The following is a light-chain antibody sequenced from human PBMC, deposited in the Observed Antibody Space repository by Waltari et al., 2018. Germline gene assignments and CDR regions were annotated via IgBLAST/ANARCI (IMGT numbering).Light chain of an antibody. CDR2: RDI. CDR3: QVWASGTYI. V-gene: IGLV3-9*01. J-gene: IGLJ1*01. Sequence: SYELTDSISVSVALGQTAKLACGGDNIGSKSVHWYQQKPGQHPILVIYRDIRRPSGIPERFSVSNSGNTATLTISRAQVVDEADYFCQVWASGTYIFAGGTKLTVL. CDR1: NIGSKS.